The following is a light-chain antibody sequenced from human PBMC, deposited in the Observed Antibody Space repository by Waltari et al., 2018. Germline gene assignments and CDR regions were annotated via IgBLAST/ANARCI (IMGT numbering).Light chain of an antibody. CDR2: NNY. CDR3: ATWDDSLNAWV. J-gene: IGLJ3*02. V-gene: IGLV1-44*01. Sequence: QSVLTPPPSASGPPGPRVTISCSGSSPNIGSKRVYWYQHLPGAAPKLLIYNNYQRPSGVPDRFSASKSGTSASLAISGLQSEDEADYYCATWDDSLNAWVFGGGTRLTVL. CDR1: SPNIGSKR.